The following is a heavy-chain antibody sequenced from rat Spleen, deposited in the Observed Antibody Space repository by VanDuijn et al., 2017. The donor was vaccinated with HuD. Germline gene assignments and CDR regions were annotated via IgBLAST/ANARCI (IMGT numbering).Heavy chain of an antibody. J-gene: IGHJ2*01. D-gene: IGHD1-11*01. Sequence: EVQLVESGGDLVQPGRSLKLSCAASGFTFSDYNMAWVRQAPKKGLEWVATISYDGSSTYYRDSVKGRFTISRDNGENTVYLQMNSLRSEDTATYYCAKGGTSDHWGQGVMVTVSS. V-gene: IGHV5S10*01. CDR2: ISYDGSST. CDR3: AKGGTSDH. CDR1: GFTFSDYN.